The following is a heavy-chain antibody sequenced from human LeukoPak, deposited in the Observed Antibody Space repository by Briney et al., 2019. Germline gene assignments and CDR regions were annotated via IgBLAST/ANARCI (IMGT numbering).Heavy chain of an antibody. J-gene: IGHJ4*02. CDR2: ISYDGSNK. CDR1: GFTFSSYA. V-gene: IGHV3-30-3*01. Sequence: PGGSLRLSCAASGFTFSSYATHWVRQAPGKGLEWVAVISYDGSNKYYADSVKGRFTISRDNSKNTLYLQMNSLRAEDTAVYYCARDNGGYSSGWYYFDYWGQGTLVTVSS. CDR3: ARDNGGYSSGWYYFDY. D-gene: IGHD6-19*01.